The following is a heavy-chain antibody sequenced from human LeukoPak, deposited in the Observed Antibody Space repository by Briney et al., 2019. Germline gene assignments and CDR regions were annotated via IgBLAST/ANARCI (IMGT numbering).Heavy chain of an antibody. Sequence: GGSLRLSCAASGFTFSSYAMHWVRQAPGKGLEWVAVISYDGSNKYYADSVKGRFTISRDNSKNTLYLQMNSLRAEDTAVYYCAKGPWLAYPYYFDYWGQGTLVTVSS. CDR3: AKGPWLAYPYYFDY. CDR1: GFTFSSYA. J-gene: IGHJ4*02. CDR2: ISYDGSNK. V-gene: IGHV3-30*04. D-gene: IGHD6-19*01.